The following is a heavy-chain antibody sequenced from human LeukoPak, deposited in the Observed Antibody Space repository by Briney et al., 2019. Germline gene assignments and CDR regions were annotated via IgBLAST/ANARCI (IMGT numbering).Heavy chain of an antibody. CDR3: AVNEAAAAIRDAFDI. V-gene: IGHV4-34*01. CDR2: VNHSGRP. CDR1: GGSFSGDY. Sequence: SETLSLTCAVYGGSFSGDYWSWIRQPPGKGQELIGEVNHSGRPNYNPSLKGRANISVEPSKNQFSLKLSSVTAADTAVYYCAVNEAAAAIRDAFDIWGQGTMVTVSS. J-gene: IGHJ3*02. D-gene: IGHD2-2*02.